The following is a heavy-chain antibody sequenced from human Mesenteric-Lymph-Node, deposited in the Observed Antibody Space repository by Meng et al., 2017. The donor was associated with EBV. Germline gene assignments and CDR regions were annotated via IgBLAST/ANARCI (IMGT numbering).Heavy chain of an antibody. J-gene: IGHJ4*02. CDR1: GAPVVIGGHF. CDR3: ARQDFGDYQHRIIY. Sequence: QPHEQARAPVLRTPSASQSLAASVSGAPVVIGGHFWDWTRLAPGKGLGCIGSISYTGNTFYNPSLKRRATISVDPSKSQFSLRLSSVTAADTAVYYCARQDFGDYQHRIIYWGQGTLVTVSS. D-gene: IGHD4-17*01. CDR2: ISYTGNT. V-gene: IGHV4-39*01.